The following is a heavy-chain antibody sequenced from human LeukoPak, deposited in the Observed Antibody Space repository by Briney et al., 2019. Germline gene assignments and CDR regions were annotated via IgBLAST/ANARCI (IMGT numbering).Heavy chain of an antibody. V-gene: IGHV4-4*07. Sequence: PSETLSLTCTASGGSISSYYLSWIRQPAGKGLEWVGLISTSGSTIYYPSLKSRVTMSVDTSKNQFSLKLSSVTAADTAVYYCARGGYCTGGVCYLDYWGQGTLVTVSS. CDR2: ISTSGST. CDR3: ARGGYCTGGVCYLDY. D-gene: IGHD2-8*02. CDR1: GGSISSYY. J-gene: IGHJ4*02.